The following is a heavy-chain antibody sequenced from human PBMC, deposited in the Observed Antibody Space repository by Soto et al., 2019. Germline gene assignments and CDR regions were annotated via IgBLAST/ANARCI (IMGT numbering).Heavy chain of an antibody. Sequence: PGGSLRLSCAASGFTFSDYYMSWIRQAPGKGLEWVSYISSSGSTIYYADSVKGRFTISRDNAKNSLYLQMNSLRAEDTAVYYCARPRMVRGLLRSYYYYYMDVWGKGTTVTVSS. CDR3: ARPRMVRGLLRSYYYYYMDV. J-gene: IGHJ6*03. CDR1: GFTFSDYY. V-gene: IGHV3-11*01. D-gene: IGHD3-10*01. CDR2: ISSSGSTI.